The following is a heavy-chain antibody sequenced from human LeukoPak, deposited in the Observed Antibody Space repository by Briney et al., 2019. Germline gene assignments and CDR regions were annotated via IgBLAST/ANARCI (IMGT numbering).Heavy chain of an antibody. CDR3: AREGAAYYYDSSGYYPDY. V-gene: IGHV3-30-3*01. J-gene: IGHJ4*02. CDR2: ISYDGSNK. CDR1: GFTFSSYA. Sequence: GRSLRLSCAASGFTFSSYAMHWVRQAPGKGLEWVAVISYDGSNKYYADSVKGRFTISRDNSKNTLYLQMNSLGAEDTAVYYCAREGAAYYYDSSGYYPDYWGQGTLVTVSS. D-gene: IGHD3-22*01.